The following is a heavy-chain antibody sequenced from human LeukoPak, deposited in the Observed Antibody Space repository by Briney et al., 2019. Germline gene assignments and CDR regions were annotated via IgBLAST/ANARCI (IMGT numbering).Heavy chain of an antibody. CDR2: INPNSGGT. J-gene: IGHJ4*02. D-gene: IGHD5-18*01. CDR1: GYTFTSYG. CDR3: AREKAMACVD. V-gene: IGHV1-2*04. Sequence: ASVKVSCKASGYTFTSYGISWVRQAPGQGLEWMGWINPNSGGTNYAQKFQGWVTMTRDTSISTAYMELSRLRSDDTAVYYCAREKAMACVDWGQGTLVTVSS.